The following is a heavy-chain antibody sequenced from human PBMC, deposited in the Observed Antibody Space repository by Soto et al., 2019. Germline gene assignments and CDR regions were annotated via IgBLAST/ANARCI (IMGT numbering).Heavy chain of an antibody. CDR3: AKDPGPQPTPVVTPGWFDP. V-gene: IGHV4-31*03. Sequence: QVKLQESGPGLVEPSQTLSLTCTVSGGSIRTGGYYWSWIRQRPGEGLEWLGCIYYTGSAYYNPYIKSRLTISVDMSKSQFSLKLTSLTAADTAVYYCAKDPGPQPTPVVTPGWFDPWGQGILVTVSS. CDR1: GGSIRTGGYY. J-gene: IGHJ5*02. D-gene: IGHD2-21*02. CDR2: IYYTGSA.